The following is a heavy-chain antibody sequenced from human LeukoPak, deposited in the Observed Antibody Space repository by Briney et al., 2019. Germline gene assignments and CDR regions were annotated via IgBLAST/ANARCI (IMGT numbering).Heavy chain of an antibody. CDR3: ARRTYKILRGTEYGYWYFDL. D-gene: IGHD3-9*01. CDR1: GGSVSSYY. Sequence: SETLSLTCTVSGGSVSSYYLSWIRQPPGKGLEWIGYIYYSGSTNYSPSLKSRVTISVDTSKNLFSLKLSSVTAADTAVYYCARRTYKILRGTEYGYWYFDLWGRGARVTVSS. J-gene: IGHJ2*01. V-gene: IGHV4-59*08. CDR2: IYYSGST.